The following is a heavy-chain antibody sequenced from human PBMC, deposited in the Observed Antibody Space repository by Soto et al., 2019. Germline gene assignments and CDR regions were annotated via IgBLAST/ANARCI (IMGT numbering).Heavy chain of an antibody. CDR2: ISGSGGST. CDR1: GFTFSSYA. Sequence: PGGSLRLSCAASGFTFSSYAMSWVRQAPGKGLEWVSAISGSGGSTYYADSVKGRFTISRDNSKNTLYLQMNSLRAEDTAVYYCAKDDPAYCSGGSCYLEYFQHWGQGTLVTVSS. CDR3: AKDDPAYCSGGSCYLEYFQH. V-gene: IGHV3-23*01. D-gene: IGHD2-15*01. J-gene: IGHJ1*01.